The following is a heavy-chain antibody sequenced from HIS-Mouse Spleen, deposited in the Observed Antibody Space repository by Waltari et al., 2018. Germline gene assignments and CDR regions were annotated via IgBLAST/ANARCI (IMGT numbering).Heavy chain of an antibody. V-gene: IGHV3-33*01. CDR1: GFTFRSSG. Sequence: QVQLVASGGGVVQPGRSLRRSCAAAGFTFRSSGMHWARQAPGKGLEWVAVIWYDGSNKYYADSVKGRFTISRDNSKNTLYLQMNSLRAEDTAVYYCARYSSSSGVDYWGQGTLVTVSS. CDR2: IWYDGSNK. J-gene: IGHJ4*02. CDR3: ARYSSSSGVDY. D-gene: IGHD6-6*01.